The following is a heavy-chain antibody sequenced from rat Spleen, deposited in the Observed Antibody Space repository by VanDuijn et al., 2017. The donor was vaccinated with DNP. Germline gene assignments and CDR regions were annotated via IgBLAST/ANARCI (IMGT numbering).Heavy chain of an antibody. Sequence: QVQLKESGPVLVQASETLSLTCTVSGFSLTNYGVIWVRQSPGKGLEWMGIVWGHGNTDYNSALKSRLSISRDTSKSQVFLKMNSLQTDDTAIYYCTRESWGYVMDAWGQGASVTVSS. J-gene: IGHJ4*01. CDR1: GFSLTNYG. CDR3: TRESWGYVMDA. D-gene: IGHD5-1*01. CDR2: VWGHGNT. V-gene: IGHV2S75*01.